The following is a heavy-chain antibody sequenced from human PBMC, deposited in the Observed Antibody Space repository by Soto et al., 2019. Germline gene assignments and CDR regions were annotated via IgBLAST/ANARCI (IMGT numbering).Heavy chain of an antibody. CDR1: GFSLSTSGVG. CDR2: IYWDDDK. J-gene: IGHJ6*02. Sequence: QITLKESGPTLVKPTQTLTLTCTFSGFSLSTSGVGVGWIRQPPGKALEWLALIYWDDDKRYSPSLKTRLTTXXDTSKNQMVLTMTNRDPVDTATYYCAHSLDYDMDVWGQGTTVTVSS. CDR3: AHSLDYDMDV. V-gene: IGHV2-5*02.